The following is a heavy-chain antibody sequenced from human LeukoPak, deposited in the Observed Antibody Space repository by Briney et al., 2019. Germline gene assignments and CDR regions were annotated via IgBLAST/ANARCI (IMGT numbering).Heavy chain of an antibody. V-gene: IGHV1-8*01. CDR1: GYTVTNFD. J-gene: IGHJ3*02. Sequence: ASVKVSCKASGYTVTNFDINWVRQATGQGLEWMGWMNLDSGNTGYAQKFRGRVTMTRNTSITTAYMEMSGLRSDDTAVYYCARGFGIVVVVAATADDAFDIWGQGTMVTVSS. D-gene: IGHD2-15*01. CDR2: MNLDSGNT. CDR3: ARGFGIVVVVAATADDAFDI.